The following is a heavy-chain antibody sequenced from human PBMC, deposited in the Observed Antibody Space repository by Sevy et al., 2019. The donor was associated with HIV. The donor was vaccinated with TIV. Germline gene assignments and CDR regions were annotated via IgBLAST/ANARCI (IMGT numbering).Heavy chain of an antibody. D-gene: IGHD3-10*01. V-gene: IGHV3-30*02. J-gene: IGHJ4*02. CDR2: IRYDGSNK. CDR1: GFTFSSYG. Sequence: GGSLRLSCAASGFTFSSYGMHWVRQAPGKGLEWVAFIRYDGSNKYYADSVKGRFTISRDNSKNTLYLQMNSLRAEDTAVYYCAKDRVSGSYYSGDFDYWGQGTLVTVSS. CDR3: AKDRVSGSYYSGDFDY.